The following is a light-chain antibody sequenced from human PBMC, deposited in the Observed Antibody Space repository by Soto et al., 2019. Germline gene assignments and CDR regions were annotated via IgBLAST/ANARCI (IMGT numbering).Light chain of an antibody. CDR2: DAS. J-gene: IGKJ3*01. CDR3: QHRSDWLGT. CDR1: QNVGLF. V-gene: IGKV3-11*01. Sequence: EIVLTQSPATLSLSPGESATLSCRASQNVGLFLAWYQQKSGQTPGLLIYDASARAPGIPARFSGGGSGTDFTLTISSLEPEDFAVYYCQHRSDWLGTFGPGTKVDIK.